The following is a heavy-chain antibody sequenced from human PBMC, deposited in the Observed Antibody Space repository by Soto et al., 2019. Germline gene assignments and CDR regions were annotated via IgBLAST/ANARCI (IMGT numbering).Heavy chain of an antibody. Sequence: QLQLQESGSGLVKPSQTLSLTCAVSGGSISSGXXXWXXXRQPPGKGLEWIGYIYHSGSTYYNPXXXXXXXXXXXXXXXXXXXXXXXXXXXXXXXXXXXXXXXXXXXXXYWGQGTLVTVSS. V-gene: IGHV4-30-2*01. CDR1: GGSISSGXXX. J-gene: IGHJ4*02. CDR2: IYHSGST. CDR3: XXXXXXXXXXXY.